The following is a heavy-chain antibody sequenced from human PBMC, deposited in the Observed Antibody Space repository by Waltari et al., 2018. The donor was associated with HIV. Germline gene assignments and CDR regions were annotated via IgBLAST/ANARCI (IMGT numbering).Heavy chain of an antibody. CDR2: INHSGST. Sequence: QVQLQQWGAGLVKPSETLSLTCAVRTGSFSGYYWTWIRQAPDKGLGWIGEINHSGSTSYNPSLKSRVTISLGTSKDQFLLELTAVAAADSAVYYCARGVPSGHNYGPTFDSWGQGTLVTVSS. D-gene: IGHD5-18*01. V-gene: IGHV4-34*02. CDR1: TGSFSGYY. CDR3: ARGVPSGHNYGPTFDS. J-gene: IGHJ4*02.